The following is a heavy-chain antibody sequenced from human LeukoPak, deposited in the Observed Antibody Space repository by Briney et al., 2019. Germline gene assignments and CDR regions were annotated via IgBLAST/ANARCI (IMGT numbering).Heavy chain of an antibody. J-gene: IGHJ4*02. D-gene: IGHD3-22*01. V-gene: IGHV4-30-2*01. CDR2: IYHSGST. CDR3: ASNFDSSGYTLY. Sequence: SQTLSLTCAVSGGSISSGGYSWSWIRQPPGKGLEWIGEIYHSGSTNYNPSLKSRVTISVDKSKNQFSLKLSSVTAADTAVYYCASNFDSSGYTLYWGQGTLVTVSS. CDR1: GGSISSGGYS.